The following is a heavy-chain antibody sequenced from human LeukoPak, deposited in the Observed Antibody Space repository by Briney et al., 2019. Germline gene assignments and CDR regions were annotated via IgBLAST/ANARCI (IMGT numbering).Heavy chain of an antibody. CDR1: GGSISSGGYY. J-gene: IGHJ4*02. D-gene: IGHD3-10*01. Sequence: QSSETLSLTCTVSGGSISSGGYYWSWIRQHPGKGLEWIGYIYYSGSTYYNPSLKSRVTISVDTSKNQFSLKLSSVTAADTAVYYCARVKTGELVPNYFDYWGQGTLVTVSS. V-gene: IGHV4-31*03. CDR3: ARVKTGELVPNYFDY. CDR2: IYYSGST.